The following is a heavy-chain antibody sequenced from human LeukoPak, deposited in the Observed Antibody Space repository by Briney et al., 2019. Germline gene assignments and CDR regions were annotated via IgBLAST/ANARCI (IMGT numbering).Heavy chain of an antibody. CDR2: IYASGNT. J-gene: IGHJ3*02. V-gene: IGHV4-61*02. CDR1: GASVSSTDYF. Sequence: SETQSLTCTVSGASVSSTDYFWNWIRQPAGKGLEWIGRIYASGNTDYNPSLKSRVTMSLDTSKNQFSLNMNSVTAADSAVYFCARYREGYNYVPHALDIWGHGTVVTVSS. CDR3: ARYREGYNYVPHALDI. D-gene: IGHD5-24*01.